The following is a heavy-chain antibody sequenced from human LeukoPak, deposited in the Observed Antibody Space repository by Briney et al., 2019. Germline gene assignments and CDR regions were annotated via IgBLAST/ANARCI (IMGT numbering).Heavy chain of an antibody. CDR1: GFTFSSYS. CDR2: ISSSSSYI. D-gene: IGHD3-10*01. Sequence: GGSLRLSCAASGFTFSSYSMNWVRQAPGKGLEWVSSISSSSSYIYYADSVKGRFTISRDNAKNSLYLQMNSLRAEDTAVYYCARDYIWFGELSLVVGFDPWGQGTLVTVSS. CDR3: ARDYIWFGELSLVVGFDP. J-gene: IGHJ5*02. V-gene: IGHV3-21*01.